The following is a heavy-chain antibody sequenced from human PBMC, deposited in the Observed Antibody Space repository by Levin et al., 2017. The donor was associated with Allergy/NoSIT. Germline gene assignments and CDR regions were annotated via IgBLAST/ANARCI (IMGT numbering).Heavy chain of an antibody. Sequence: GGSLRLSCAASGFTFSSYSMNWVRQAPGKGLEWVSYISSSSTTIYYADSVKGRFTISRDNAENSLYLQMNSLRDEDTAVYYCAREFCSSRCYSNDYWGQGTLVTVSS. D-gene: IGHD2-2*01. J-gene: IGHJ4*02. V-gene: IGHV3-48*02. CDR1: GFTFSSYS. CDR3: AREFCSSRCYSNDY. CDR2: ISSSSTTI.